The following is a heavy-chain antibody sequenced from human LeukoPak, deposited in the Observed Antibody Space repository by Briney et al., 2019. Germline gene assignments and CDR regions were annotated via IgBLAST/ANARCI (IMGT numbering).Heavy chain of an antibody. CDR3: ASNVGAFAAFDI. D-gene: IGHD1-26*01. CDR1: GGSISSGSYY. J-gene: IGHJ3*02. V-gene: IGHV4-61*02. CDR2: IYTSGST. Sequence: SQTLPLTCTVSGGSISSGSYYWSWIRQPAGKGLEWIGRIYTSGSTNYNPSLKSRVTISVDTSKNQFSLKLSSVTAADTAVYYCASNVGAFAAFDIWGQGTMVTVSS.